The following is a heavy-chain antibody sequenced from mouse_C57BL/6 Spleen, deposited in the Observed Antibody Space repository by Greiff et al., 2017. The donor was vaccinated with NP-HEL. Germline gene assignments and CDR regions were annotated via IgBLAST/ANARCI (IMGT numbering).Heavy chain of an antibody. D-gene: IGHD1-1*01. V-gene: IGHV1-53*01. CDR3: ATTVVAYYAMDY. J-gene: IGHJ4*01. CDR1: GYTFTSYW. CDR2: INPSNGGT. Sequence: QVQLQQPGTELVKPGASVKLSCKASGYTFTSYWMHWVKQRPGPGLEWIGNINPSNGGTNYNEKFKSKSTLTVDKSSSASYMQLSSLSSEDSAVYYCATTVVAYYAMDYWGQGTSVTVSS.